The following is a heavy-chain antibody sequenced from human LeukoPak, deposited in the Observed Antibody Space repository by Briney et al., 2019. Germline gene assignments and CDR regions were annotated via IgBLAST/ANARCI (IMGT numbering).Heavy chain of an antibody. CDR2: ISYDESNK. CDR1: GFTFSSYA. CDR3: AKDSNQYGYGAQH. D-gene: IGHD4-17*01. J-gene: IGHJ1*01. Sequence: GRSLRLSCAASGFTFSSYALHWVRQAPGKGLEWVAVISYDESNKYYADSVKGRFTISRDNSKNTLYLQMNSLRPEDTAVYYCAKDSNQYGYGAQHWGQGTLVTVSS. V-gene: IGHV3-30-3*01.